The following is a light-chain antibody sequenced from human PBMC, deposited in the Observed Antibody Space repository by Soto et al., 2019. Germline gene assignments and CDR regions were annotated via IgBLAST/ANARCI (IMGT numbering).Light chain of an antibody. Sequence: QAVVTQPPSVSGAPGQRVTISCTGSSSNIGAGYDVHWYQQLPGTAPKLLIYGNSNRPSGVPDRFSGSKSGTSASLAITGIQAEDEADYYCQSYDSSLSGYVVFGGGTKVTVL. CDR2: GNS. J-gene: IGLJ2*01. CDR3: QSYDSSLSGYVV. CDR1: SSNIGAGYD. V-gene: IGLV1-40*01.